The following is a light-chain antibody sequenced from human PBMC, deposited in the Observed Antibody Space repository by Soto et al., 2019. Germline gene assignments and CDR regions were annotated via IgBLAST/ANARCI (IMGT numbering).Light chain of an antibody. V-gene: IGKV1-5*03. CDR3: LQYNSYSRT. J-gene: IGKJ2*02. Sequence: DIQMTQSPSTLSASVGDRVTITCRASQSISSWLAWYQHKPGKAPKLLIYKASTLERGVPARFSGSGSRTEFTLTISSLQPDDFATYYCLQYNSYSRTFGQGTKLEIK. CDR1: QSISSW. CDR2: KAS.